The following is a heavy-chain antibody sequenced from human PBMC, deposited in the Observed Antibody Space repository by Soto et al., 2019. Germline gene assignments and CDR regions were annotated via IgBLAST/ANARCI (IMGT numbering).Heavy chain of an antibody. V-gene: IGHV1-2*04. CDR3: ATQRLGDASGGSPFDD. D-gene: IGHD2-15*01. J-gene: IGHJ4*02. CDR2: INPNSGGT. Sequence: QVKLVQSGAEVKKPGASVKVSCKASGYTFTDYDMHWVRQAPGQGLAWMGWINPNSGGTNYAQKFQGWVTMTRDTSISTAYMELSRLTSDDTAVYYCATQRLGDASGGSPFDDWGQGTPLTVSS. CDR1: GYTFTDYD.